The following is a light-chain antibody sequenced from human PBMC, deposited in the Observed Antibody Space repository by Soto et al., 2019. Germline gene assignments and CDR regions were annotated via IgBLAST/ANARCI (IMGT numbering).Light chain of an antibody. CDR2: DAS. Sequence: EIVLTQSPATLSLSPGVRATLSCRASQSVSSYLAWYQQKPGQAPRLLIYDASNRATGIPARFSGSGSGTDFTLTISGLEPEDFAVYYCQQRSNWPPYTFGQGTKLEIK. J-gene: IGKJ2*01. V-gene: IGKV3-11*01. CDR3: QQRSNWPPYT. CDR1: QSVSSY.